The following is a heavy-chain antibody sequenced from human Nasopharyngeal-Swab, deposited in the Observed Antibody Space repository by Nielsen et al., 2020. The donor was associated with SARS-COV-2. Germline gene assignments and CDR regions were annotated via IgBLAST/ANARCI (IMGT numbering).Heavy chain of an antibody. V-gene: IGHV4-30-4*07. CDR2: IYYSGST. D-gene: IGHD3-10*01. CDR1: GGSISSGGYS. J-gene: IGHJ5*02. Sequence: SETLSLTCAVSGGSISSGGYSWSWIRQPPGKGLEWIGYIYYSGSTYYNPSLKSRVTISVDTSKNQFSLKLSPVTAADTAVYYCARGKRITMVRGTGWFDPWGQGTLVTVSS. CDR3: ARGKRITMVRGTGWFDP.